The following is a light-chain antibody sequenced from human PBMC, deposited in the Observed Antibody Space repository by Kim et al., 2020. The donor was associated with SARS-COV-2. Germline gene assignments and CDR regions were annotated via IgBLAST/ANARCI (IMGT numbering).Light chain of an antibody. J-gene: IGLJ7*01. V-gene: IGLV2-14*03. Sequence: QSALTQPASVSGSPGQSITISCTGTSSDLGGHDIVSWYQQHPDKVPKVIIYDVTKRPSGVSSHFSVSKSGNTASLTISGLQADDEADYYCSSYTNSQIFVFGGGTQLTVL. CDR3: SSYTNSQIFV. CDR1: SSDLGGHDI. CDR2: DVT.